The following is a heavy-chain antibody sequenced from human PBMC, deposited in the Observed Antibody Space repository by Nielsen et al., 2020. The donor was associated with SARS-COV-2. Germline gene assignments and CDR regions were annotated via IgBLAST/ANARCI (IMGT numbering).Heavy chain of an antibody. CDR3: ARETATGFLGTVDS. Sequence: SETLSLTCTVSGGSMSYYYWSWFRQPPGKGLEWIGYIYYNGNTNYNPSLKSRVTISVDTSKNQFSLKLNSVTAADTAVYFCARETATGFLGTVDSWGQGVLVTVSS. V-gene: IGHV4-59*12. CDR1: GGSMSYYY. CDR2: IYYNGNT. J-gene: IGHJ4*02. D-gene: IGHD2-21*02.